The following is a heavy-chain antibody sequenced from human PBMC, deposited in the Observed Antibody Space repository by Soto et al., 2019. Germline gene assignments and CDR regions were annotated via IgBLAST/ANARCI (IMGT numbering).Heavy chain of an antibody. CDR2: IIPIFGTA. V-gene: IGHV1-69*01. D-gene: IGHD3-22*01. CDR1: GGTFSSYA. CDR3: ARPAREHYDSSGYLFDY. Sequence: QVQLVQSGAEVKKPGSSVKVSCKASGGTFSSYAISWVRQAPGQGLEWMGGIIPIFGTANYAQKFQGRVTITADESTSTAYMELSSLRSEDTAVYYCARPAREHYDSSGYLFDYWGQGTLVTVSS. J-gene: IGHJ4*02.